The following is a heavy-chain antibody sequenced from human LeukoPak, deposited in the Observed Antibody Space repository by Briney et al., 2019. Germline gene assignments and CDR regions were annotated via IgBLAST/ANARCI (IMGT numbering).Heavy chain of an antibody. CDR2: ISSSSTI. CDR1: GFTFSSYS. CDR3: ARDGYSYGKLDY. J-gene: IGHJ4*02. Sequence: PGGSLRLSCAASGFTFSSYSMNWVRQAPGKGQEWVSYISSSSTIYYADSVKGRFTISRDNAKNSLYLQMNSLRAEDTAVYYCARDGYSYGKLDYWGQGTLVTVSS. V-gene: IGHV3-48*01. D-gene: IGHD5-18*01.